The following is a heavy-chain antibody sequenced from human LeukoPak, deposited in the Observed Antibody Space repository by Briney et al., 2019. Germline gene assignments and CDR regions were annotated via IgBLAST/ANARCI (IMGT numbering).Heavy chain of an antibody. CDR1: GFTFSSYA. V-gene: IGHV3-30*04. Sequence: GRSLRLSCAASGFTFSSYAMHWVRQAPGKGLGWVAVISYDGSNKYYADSVKGRFTISRDNSRNTLYLQMNSLRAEDTAVYYCAREGTMVRGVIHYWGQGTLVTVSS. CDR3: AREGTMVRGVIHY. J-gene: IGHJ4*02. CDR2: ISYDGSNK. D-gene: IGHD3-10*01.